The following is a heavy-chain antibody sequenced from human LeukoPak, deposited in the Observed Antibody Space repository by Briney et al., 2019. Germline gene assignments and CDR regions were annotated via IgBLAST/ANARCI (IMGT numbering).Heavy chain of an antibody. CDR3: ARDSGAKSSTYGMDV. CDR1: GFTFSDYY. Sequence: GGSLRLSCVASGFTFSDYYMNWIRQAPGKELEWASYISSSGSTIYYADSVKGRFTISRDNAKNSLYLQMNSLRAEDTAVYYCARDSGAKSSTYGMDVWGQGTTVTVSS. CDR2: ISSSGSTI. J-gene: IGHJ6*02. D-gene: IGHD2-2*01. V-gene: IGHV3-11*01.